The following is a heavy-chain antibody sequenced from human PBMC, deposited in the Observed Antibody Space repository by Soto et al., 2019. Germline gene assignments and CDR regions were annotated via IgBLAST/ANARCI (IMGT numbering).Heavy chain of an antibody. CDR1: GGSISSSSYY. J-gene: IGHJ4*02. CDR2: IYYSGST. Sequence: SETLSLTCTVSGGSISSSSYYWGWIRQPPGKGLEWIGSIYYSGSTYYNPSLKSRVTISVDTSKNQFSPKLSSVTAADTAVYYCARHRSGRGLEKSGSYSEFDYWGQGTLVTVSS. V-gene: IGHV4-39*01. D-gene: IGHD1-26*01. CDR3: ARHRSGRGLEKSGSYSEFDY.